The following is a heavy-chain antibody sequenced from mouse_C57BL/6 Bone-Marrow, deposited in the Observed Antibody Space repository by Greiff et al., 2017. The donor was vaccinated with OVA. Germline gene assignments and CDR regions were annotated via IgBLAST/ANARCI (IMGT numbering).Heavy chain of an antibody. Sequence: EVMLVESGGGLVKPGGSLKLSCAASGFTFSSYTMSWVRQTPEKRLEWVATISGGGGNTYYPDSVKGRFTISRDNAKNTLYLQMSSLRSEDTALYYCASPYGSSYWYFDVWGTGTTVTVSS. V-gene: IGHV5-9*01. J-gene: IGHJ1*03. CDR3: ASPYGSSYWYFDV. D-gene: IGHD1-1*01. CDR2: ISGGGGNT. CDR1: GFTFSSYT.